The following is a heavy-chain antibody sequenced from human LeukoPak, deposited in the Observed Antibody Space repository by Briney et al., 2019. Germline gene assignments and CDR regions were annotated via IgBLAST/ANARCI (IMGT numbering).Heavy chain of an antibody. CDR3: ARGSGWSDY. CDR1: GVSISSSNSY. D-gene: IGHD6-19*01. Sequence: TSETLSLTCTVSGVSISSSNSYWGWIRQPPGKGLEWIGEINHSGSTNYNPSLKSRVTISVDTSKNQFSLKLSSVTAADTAVYYCARGSGWSDYWGQGTLVTVSS. J-gene: IGHJ4*02. CDR2: INHSGST. V-gene: IGHV4-39*07.